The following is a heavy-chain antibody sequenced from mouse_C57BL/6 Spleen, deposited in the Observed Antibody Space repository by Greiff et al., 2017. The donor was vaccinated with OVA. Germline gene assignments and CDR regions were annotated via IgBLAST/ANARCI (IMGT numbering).Heavy chain of an antibody. Sequence: VQLQQSGAELVKPGASVKISCKASGYAFSSYWMNWVKQRPGKGLEWIGQIYPGDGDTNYNGKFKGKATLTADKSSSTAYMQLSSLTSEDSAVDFCARDYSNYGGAWFAYWGQGTLVTVSA. J-gene: IGHJ3*01. CDR3: ARDYSNYGGAWFAY. V-gene: IGHV1-80*01. CDR2: IYPGDGDT. D-gene: IGHD2-5*01. CDR1: GYAFSSYW.